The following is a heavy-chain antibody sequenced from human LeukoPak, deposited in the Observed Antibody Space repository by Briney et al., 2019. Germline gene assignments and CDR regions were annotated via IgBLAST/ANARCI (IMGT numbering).Heavy chain of an antibody. J-gene: IGHJ4*02. V-gene: IGHV1-18*04. CDR2: ISAHNGNT. CDR1: DYTFTTYG. Sequence: ASVKVSCKASDYTFTTYGISWVRQAPGQGLEWLGWISAHNGNTKYAQKFQGRFTMTTDTFRSTAHMELRSLRSDDTAVYYCARNRYYGSSGYPDFDYWGQGTLVTVSS. CDR3: ARNRYYGSSGYPDFDY. D-gene: IGHD3-22*01.